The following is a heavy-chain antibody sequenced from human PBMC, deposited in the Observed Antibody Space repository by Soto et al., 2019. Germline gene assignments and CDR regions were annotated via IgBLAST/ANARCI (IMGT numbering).Heavy chain of an antibody. D-gene: IGHD1-1*01. CDR1: GGFVXXXX. CDR3: ARVERGTATTVVDAFDI. CDR2: MSHSGGT. V-gene: IGHV4-34*01. Sequence: QVQLQQWGAGLLKPSETLSLTCAVYGGFVXXXXXXXXXXXXXXGKGLEWIGEMSHSGGTHFNPSLKSRVTISVDTSKNQFSLKMSSVTAADTALYYCARVERGTATTVVDAFDIWGPGTMVTVSS. J-gene: IGHJ3*02.